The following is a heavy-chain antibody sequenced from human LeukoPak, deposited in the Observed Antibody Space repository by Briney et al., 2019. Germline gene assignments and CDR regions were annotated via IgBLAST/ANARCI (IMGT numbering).Heavy chain of an antibody. CDR3: KSGGAAPGSFDN. CDR1: GFTFSSYS. J-gene: IGHJ4*02. CDR2: IKYDGDEE. V-gene: IGHV3-7*01. Sequence: GGSQRLSCAASGFTFSSYSMNWVRQAPGKGLEWVANIKYDGDEEYYVDSVKGRFTISRDDAKSSLYLQLNSLRVEDTAVYYCKSGGAAPGSFDNWGQGTLVTVSP. D-gene: IGHD6-13*01.